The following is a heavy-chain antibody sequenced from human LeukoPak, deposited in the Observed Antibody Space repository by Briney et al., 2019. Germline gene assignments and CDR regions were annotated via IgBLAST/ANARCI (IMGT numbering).Heavy chain of an antibody. J-gene: IGHJ2*01. V-gene: IGHV3-74*01. Sequence: PGGSLRLSCAASGFTFSSYWMHWVRQAPGKGLVWVSRINSDGSITNYADSVKGRFTISRDNAKNTLYLQMNSLRAEDTAVYYCARAPRRDNLVRIPRSGWYFDLWGRGTLVTVSS. D-gene: IGHD2-2*02. CDR1: GFTFSSYW. CDR3: ARAPRRDNLVRIPRSGWYFDL. CDR2: INSDGSIT.